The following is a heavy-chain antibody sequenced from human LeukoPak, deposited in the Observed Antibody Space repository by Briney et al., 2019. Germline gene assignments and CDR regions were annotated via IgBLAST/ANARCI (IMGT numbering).Heavy chain of an antibody. CDR2: ISGSGGST. CDR3: AKGRYNYALEDYFDY. V-gene: IGHV3-23*01. Sequence: GGSLRLSCAASGFTFSSYGMSWVRQAPGKGLEWVSAISGSGGSTYYADSVKGRFTISRDNSKNTLYLQMNSLRAEDTAVYYCAKGRYNYALEDYFDYWGQGTLVTVSS. D-gene: IGHD5-18*01. CDR1: GFTFSSYG. J-gene: IGHJ4*02.